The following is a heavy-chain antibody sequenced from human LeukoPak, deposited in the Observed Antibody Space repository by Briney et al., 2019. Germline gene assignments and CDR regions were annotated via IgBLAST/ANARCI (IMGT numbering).Heavy chain of an antibody. Sequence: SETLSLTCAVYGGSFSGYWWTWIRQPPGKGLEWIGEINHSGSTNYKPSLKSRVTISVDTSKNQLSLKLSSVTAADTAVYYCARGPYRVTMVRGGPGAFDIWGQGTMVTVSS. CDR1: GGSFSGYW. D-gene: IGHD3-10*01. CDR2: INHSGST. V-gene: IGHV4-34*01. J-gene: IGHJ3*02. CDR3: ARGPYRVTMVRGGPGAFDI.